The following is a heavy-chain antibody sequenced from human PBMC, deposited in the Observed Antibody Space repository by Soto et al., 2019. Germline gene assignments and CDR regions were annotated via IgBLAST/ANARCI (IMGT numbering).Heavy chain of an antibody. V-gene: IGHV1-69*08. CDR1: GGTFSSYT. D-gene: IGHD3-10*01. CDR2: IIPILGIA. Sequence: QVQLVQSGAEVKKPGSSVKVSCKASGGTFSSYTISWVRQAPGQGLEWMGRIIPILGIANYAQKFQGRVTITADKSTSTAYMELSSLRSEGTAVYYCARDKTMVLGNWFDPWGQGTLVTVSS. CDR3: ARDKTMVLGNWFDP. J-gene: IGHJ5*02.